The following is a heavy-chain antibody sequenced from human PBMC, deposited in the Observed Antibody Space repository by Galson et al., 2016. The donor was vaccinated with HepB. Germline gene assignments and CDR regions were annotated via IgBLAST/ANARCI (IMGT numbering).Heavy chain of an antibody. V-gene: IGHV1-2*05. CDR3: AKESLVREGGAFDI. J-gene: IGHJ3*02. Sequence: SVKVSCKASGYTFTGYYIHWVRQAPGQGLEWMGRIDPKSGGLNYAQKFQGRVTMTRDTSIRAAYMELSSLGSDDSVVYYCAKESLVREGGAFDIWGQGTLVTVSS. CDR1: GYTFTGYY. D-gene: IGHD3-10*01. CDR2: IDPKSGGL.